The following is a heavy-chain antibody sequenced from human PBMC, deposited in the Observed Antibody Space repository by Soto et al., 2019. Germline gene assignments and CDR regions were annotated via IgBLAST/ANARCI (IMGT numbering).Heavy chain of an antibody. CDR1: GFTFSNAW. D-gene: IGHD6-13*01. V-gene: IGHV3-15*01. CDR3: TTDRAAAATDAFDI. CDR2: IKSKTDGGTT. J-gene: IGHJ3*02. Sequence: GGSLRLSCAASGFTFSNAWMSWVRQAPGKGLEWVGRIKSKTDGGTTDYAAPVKGRFTISRDDSKNTLYLQMNSLKTEDTAVYYCTTDRAAAATDAFDIWGQGTMVTVSS.